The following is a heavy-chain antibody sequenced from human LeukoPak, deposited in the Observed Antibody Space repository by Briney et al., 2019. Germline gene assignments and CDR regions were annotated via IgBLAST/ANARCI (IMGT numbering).Heavy chain of an antibody. V-gene: IGHV4-30-4*01. D-gene: IGHD5-18*01. Sequence: KASQTLSLTCTVSGGSISSGDYYWSWIRQPPGKGLEWIGYIYYSGSTYYNPSLKSRVTVSVDTSKNQFSLKLSSVTAADTAVYYCATFSAMVSGAETYYFNYWGQGTLVTVSS. CDR1: GGSISSGDYY. CDR3: ATFSAMVSGAETYYFNY. J-gene: IGHJ4*02. CDR2: IYYSGST.